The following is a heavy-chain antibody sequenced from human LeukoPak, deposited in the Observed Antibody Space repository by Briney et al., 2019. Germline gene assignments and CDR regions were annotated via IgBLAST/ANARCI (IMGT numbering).Heavy chain of an antibody. V-gene: IGHV4-34*01. CDR3: ARGQRSYYTEVWFDP. J-gene: IGHJ5*02. D-gene: IGHD1-26*01. CDR1: GGSFSGYY. Sequence: SETLSLTCAVYGGSFSGYYWSWIRQPPGKGLEWIGEINHSGSTNYNPSLKSRVTISVDTSKNQFSLKLSSVTAADTAVYYCARGQRSYYTEVWFDPWGQGTLVTVSS. CDR2: INHSGST.